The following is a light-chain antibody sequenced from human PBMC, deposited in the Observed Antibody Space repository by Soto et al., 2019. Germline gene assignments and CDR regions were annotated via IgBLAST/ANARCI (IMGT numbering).Light chain of an antibody. CDR2: DVS. J-gene: IGLJ2*01. Sequence: QSALTQPRSVSGSPGQSVIISCTGTSSDVGSSNYVSWYQQHPGKVPKLIISDVSKRPSGVPDRFSGSKSDNTASLTISGLQDEDEADYFCCSHAGSYVVFGGGTKLTVL. CDR3: CSHAGSYVV. CDR1: SSDVGSSNY. V-gene: IGLV2-11*01.